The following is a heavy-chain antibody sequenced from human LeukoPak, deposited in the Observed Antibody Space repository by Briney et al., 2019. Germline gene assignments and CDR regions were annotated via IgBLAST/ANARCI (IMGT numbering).Heavy chain of an antibody. Sequence: GGSLRLSCAASGFSFSTYSMNWVRQAPGKGLEWVSYVSFSSTTIYYADSVKGRFTISRDNAKNSLYLQMDSLRAEDTAMYYCARDSPSVYYRLGAFDIWGQGTMVTVSS. D-gene: IGHD3-10*01. CDR2: VSFSSTTI. V-gene: IGHV3-48*01. J-gene: IGHJ3*02. CDR1: GFSFSTYS. CDR3: ARDSPSVYYRLGAFDI.